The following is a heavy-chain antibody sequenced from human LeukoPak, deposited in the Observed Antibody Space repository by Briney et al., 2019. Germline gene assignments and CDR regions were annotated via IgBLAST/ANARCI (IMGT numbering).Heavy chain of an antibody. J-gene: IGHJ3*02. V-gene: IGHV4-34*01. Sequence: KTSETLSLTCAVSGGSVSGYYWSWIRQPPGKGPEWIGKISHSGSTNYNPSLKSRVTISVDTSMNQFSLNLSSVTAADTAVYYCARSANAFDIWGQGTMVTVSS. CDR3: ARSANAFDI. CDR2: ISHSGST. CDR1: GGSVSGYY.